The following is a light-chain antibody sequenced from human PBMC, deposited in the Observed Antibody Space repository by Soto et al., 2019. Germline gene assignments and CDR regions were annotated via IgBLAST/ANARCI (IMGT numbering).Light chain of an antibody. CDR2: ENN. V-gene: IGLV1-44*01. CDR3: AGWDGSENCV. J-gene: IGLJ6*01. CDR1: ASNIGMDR. Sequence: QSVLTKAPSAAVAPGLRVTISCSPGASNIGMDRVNWYQQVPGTAPKLLIYENNHRPSGVPDRFSGSKSGTSASLVISGFQSEDEAEYFCAGWDGSENCVVG.